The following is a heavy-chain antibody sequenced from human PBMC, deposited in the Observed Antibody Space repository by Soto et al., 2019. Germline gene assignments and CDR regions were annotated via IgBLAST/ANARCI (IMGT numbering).Heavy chain of an antibody. CDR2: INAGNGNT. Sequence: ASVKVSCKASGYTFTSYAMHWVRQAPGQRLEWMGWINAGNGNTKYSQKFQGRVTITRDTSASTAYMELSSLRSEDTAVYYCAKDLVVLVPATNHYYYYGMDVWGQGTTVTVSS. J-gene: IGHJ6*02. CDR1: GYTFTSYA. D-gene: IGHD2-2*01. V-gene: IGHV1-3*01. CDR3: AKDLVVLVPATNHYYYYGMDV.